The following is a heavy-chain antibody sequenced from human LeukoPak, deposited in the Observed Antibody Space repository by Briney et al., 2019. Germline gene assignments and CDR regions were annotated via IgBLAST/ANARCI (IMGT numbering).Heavy chain of an antibody. CDR2: ISASGGTT. V-gene: IGHV3-23*01. D-gene: IGHD2-8*02. Sequence: GGSLRLSCAASGFTFSSYAMSWVRQAPGKGLEWVSAISASGGTTYYADSVKGRFTISRDNSKNTLYLQMNSLRAEDTAVYYCARDLQRTGGYYYGMDVWGQGTTVTVSS. CDR1: GFTFSSYA. CDR3: ARDLQRTGGYYYGMDV. J-gene: IGHJ6*02.